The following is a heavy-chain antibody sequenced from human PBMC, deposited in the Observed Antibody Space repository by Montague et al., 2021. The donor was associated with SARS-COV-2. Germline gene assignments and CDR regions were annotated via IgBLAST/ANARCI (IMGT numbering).Heavy chain of an antibody. J-gene: IGHJ4*02. CDR1: GGSVTNSNYY. CDR2: IFYKGST. CDR3: ARLSWIPTVEPLTFDY. Sequence: SETLSLTCSVSGGSVTNSNYYWVWIRQPPGKGLEWIGRIFYKGSTYYNPYFKSRLTLSVDTSKNQFSLRLRSVTAADTAVYFCARLSWIPTVEPLTFDYWGQGALVTISS. V-gene: IGHV4-39*01. D-gene: IGHD5-18*01.